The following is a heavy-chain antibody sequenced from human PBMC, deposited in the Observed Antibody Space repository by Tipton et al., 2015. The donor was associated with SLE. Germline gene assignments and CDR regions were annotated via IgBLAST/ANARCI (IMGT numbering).Heavy chain of an antibody. CDR3: ARDFIELSAFDI. V-gene: IGHV4-31*03. D-gene: IGHD2-8*01. Sequence: TLSLTCTVSGSSISSGSYFWSWIRQLPGKGLEWIGYIYYSGSSYYNPSLESRVTISVDSSKNQFSLKLNSVTAADTALYYCARDFIELSAFDIWGQGTVVAVSS. CDR1: GSSISSGSYF. J-gene: IGHJ3*02. CDR2: IYYSGSS.